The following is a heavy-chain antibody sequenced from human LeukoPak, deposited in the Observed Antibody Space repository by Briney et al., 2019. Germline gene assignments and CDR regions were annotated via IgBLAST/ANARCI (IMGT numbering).Heavy chain of an antibody. Sequence: PSETLSLTCTVSGGSISSGGYYWSWIRQHPGKGLEWIGYIYYSGSTYYNPSLKSRVTISVDTSKNQFSLKLSSVTAADTAVYYCARKSPYVPYGDYGSNWFDPWGQGTLVTVSS. D-gene: IGHD4-17*01. CDR1: GGSISSGGYY. CDR3: ARKSPYVPYGDYGSNWFDP. J-gene: IGHJ5*02. V-gene: IGHV4-31*03. CDR2: IYYSGST.